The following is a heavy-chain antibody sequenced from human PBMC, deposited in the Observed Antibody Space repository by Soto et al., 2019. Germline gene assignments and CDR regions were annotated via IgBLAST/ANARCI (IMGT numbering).Heavy chain of an antibody. Sequence: VEVSCKAPRAPLTSWYINWVRQSPAQCLAWMRFISPHGGSTAYAQKFKSRVTLTRDTYASTVYIVVSSLTSEDTARYYWARSSGGNFGILIAGTNWFARRGKGNLITAST. CDR2: ISPHGGST. CDR3: ARSSGGNFGILIAGTNWFAR. J-gene: IGHJ5*02. V-gene: IGHV1-46*01. CDR1: RAPLTSWY. D-gene: IGHD3-16*01.